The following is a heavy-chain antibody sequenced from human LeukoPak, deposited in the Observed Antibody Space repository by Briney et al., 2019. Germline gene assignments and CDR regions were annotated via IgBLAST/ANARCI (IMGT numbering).Heavy chain of an antibody. CDR1: GDTFSSYA. CDR3: ARDLDYGGNGFDY. Sequence: ASVKVSCKASGDTFSSYAISWVRQAPGQGLEWMGRIIPILGIANYAQKFQGRVTITADKSTSTAYMELSSLRSEDTAVYYCARDLDYGGNGFDYWGQGTLVTVSS. CDR2: IIPILGIA. V-gene: IGHV1-69*04. D-gene: IGHD4-23*01. J-gene: IGHJ4*02.